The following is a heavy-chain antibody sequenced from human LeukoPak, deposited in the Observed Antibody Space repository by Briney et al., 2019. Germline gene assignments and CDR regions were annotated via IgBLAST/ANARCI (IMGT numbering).Heavy chain of an antibody. Sequence: SETLSLTCTVAGDSIISSSYYWGWIRQPPGKGLEGIGSIYYSGSTYYNSSPKSRVTISVDTSNNQFSLKLTSVTAADTAVYYCARRINDFWSGQYGYYFDYWGQGTLVTVSS. J-gene: IGHJ4*02. CDR1: GDSIISSSYY. CDR2: IYYSGST. D-gene: IGHD3-3*01. CDR3: ARRINDFWSGQYGYYFDY. V-gene: IGHV4-39*01.